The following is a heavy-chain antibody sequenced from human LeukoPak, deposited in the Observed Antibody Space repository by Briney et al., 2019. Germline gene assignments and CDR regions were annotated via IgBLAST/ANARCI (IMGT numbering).Heavy chain of an antibody. V-gene: IGHV3-73*01. D-gene: IGHD1-26*01. Sequence: GGSLRRSCAASGFTFSGSAIHWVRQSSGKGLEWVGQIDKKDKGYATATAYAASVKGRFTISRDDSINTAYLQMKSLKTEDTALYYCTRDSGTYNWFDPWGQGTLVAVSS. CDR2: IDKKDKGYATAT. J-gene: IGHJ5*02. CDR1: GFTFSGSA. CDR3: TRDSGTYNWFDP.